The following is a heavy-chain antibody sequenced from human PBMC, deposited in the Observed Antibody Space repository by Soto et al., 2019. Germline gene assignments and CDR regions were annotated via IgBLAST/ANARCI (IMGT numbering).Heavy chain of an antibody. CDR3: ARLRLTGYFDY. Sequence: QVQLVESGGGLVKPGGSLRLSCVASGFTFSDHYMTWIRQAPGKGLEWLSYISTSSSYTNYADSVKGRFTIARDNARNSLYLQMKSLTAEDTAAYYCARLRLTGYFDYWGQGTLVTLSS. J-gene: IGHJ4*02. V-gene: IGHV3-11*05. CDR1: GFTFSDHY. CDR2: ISTSSSYT.